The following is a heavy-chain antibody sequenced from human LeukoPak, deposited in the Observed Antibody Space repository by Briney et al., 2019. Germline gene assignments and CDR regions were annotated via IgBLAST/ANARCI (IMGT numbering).Heavy chain of an antibody. V-gene: IGHV3-48*01. CDR3: ARVAKYYYGSETYYFFEH. CDR1: GFSFSSYS. CDR2: ISSSSSTI. Sequence: GGSLRLSCAASGFSFSSYSMNWVRQAPGKGLEWVSYISSSSSTIYYADSVKGRFTISRDNAKNSLYLQMNSLRAEDTAVYYCARVAKYYYGSETYYFFEHWGQGTPVTASS. D-gene: IGHD3-10*01. J-gene: IGHJ4*02.